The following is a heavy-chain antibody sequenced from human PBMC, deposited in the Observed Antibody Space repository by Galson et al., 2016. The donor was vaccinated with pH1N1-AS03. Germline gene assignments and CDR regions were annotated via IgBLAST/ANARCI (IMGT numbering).Heavy chain of an antibody. J-gene: IGHJ4*02. Sequence: SLRLSCAVSGLSVAKNYMSWVRQAPGKGLEWVSSIYTGGDTFYTDSVRGRFTISRDDSENTLYLQMNSLRAADTAIYYCARVDSSTYSDGWVPFDYLGQGTLFTVSS. CDR3: ARVDSSTYSDGWVPFDY. V-gene: IGHV3-53*01. D-gene: IGHD5-24*01. CDR2: IYTGGDT. CDR1: GLSVAKNY.